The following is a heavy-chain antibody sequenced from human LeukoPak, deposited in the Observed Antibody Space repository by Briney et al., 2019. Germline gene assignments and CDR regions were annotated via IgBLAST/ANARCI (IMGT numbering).Heavy chain of an antibody. D-gene: IGHD5-24*01. CDR3: ARDKGMATTPEPQYYFDY. Sequence: YTXXXXYMHWVRQAPEQGLEWMGIINPSGGSTIYAQKFQGRVTMTRDTSTSTVYMELSSLRSEDTAVYYCARDKGMATTPEPQYYFDYWGQGTLVTVSS. J-gene: IGHJ4*02. CDR1: YTXXXXY. V-gene: IGHV1-46*01. CDR2: INPSGGST.